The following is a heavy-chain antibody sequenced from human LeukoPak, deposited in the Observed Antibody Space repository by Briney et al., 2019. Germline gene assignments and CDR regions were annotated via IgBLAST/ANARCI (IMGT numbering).Heavy chain of an antibody. CDR2: ISAYNGNT. CDR1: GYTFTSYG. CDR3: ARGSYSSGWYVRYYYYGMDV. V-gene: IGHV1-18*01. D-gene: IGHD6-19*01. J-gene: IGHJ6*02. Sequence: ASVKVSCKASGYTFTSYGISWVRQAPGQGLEWMGWISAYNGNTNYAQKFQGRVTMTEDTSTDTAYMELSSLRSEDTAVYYCARGSYSSGWYVRYYYYGMDVWGQGTTVTVSS.